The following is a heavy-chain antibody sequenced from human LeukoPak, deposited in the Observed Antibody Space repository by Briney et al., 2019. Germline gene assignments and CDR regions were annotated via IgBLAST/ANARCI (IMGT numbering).Heavy chain of an antibody. J-gene: IGHJ6*02. CDR2: ISWNSGSI. CDR1: GFTFSSYA. CDR3: AKDLSPNYYGMDV. Sequence: GGSLRLSCAASGFTFSSYAMSWVRQAPGKGLEWVSGISWNSGSIGYADSVKGRFTISRDNAKNSLYLQMNSLRAEDTALYYCAKDLSPNYYGMDVWGQGTTVTVSS. V-gene: IGHV3-9*01.